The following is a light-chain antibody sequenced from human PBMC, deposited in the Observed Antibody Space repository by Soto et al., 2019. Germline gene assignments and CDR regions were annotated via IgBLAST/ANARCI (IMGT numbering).Light chain of an antibody. V-gene: IGKV1-16*01. CDR3: QQHHSYPLT. Sequence: DIQMTQSPSSRSPSVGARVTITCRASQAIGNYLAWFQQRPGEAPKSLIYAASNLQSGVPSRFSGSGSGTDFTLTISSLQPEDFATYYCQQHHSYPLTFGGGTKVE. CDR1: QAIGNY. CDR2: AAS. J-gene: IGKJ4*01.